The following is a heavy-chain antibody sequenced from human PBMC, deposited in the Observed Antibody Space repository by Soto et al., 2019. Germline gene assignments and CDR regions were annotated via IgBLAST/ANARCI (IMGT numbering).Heavy chain of an antibody. Sequence: GSGPTLVNPTQTLTLTCTFSGFSLSTSGMCVSWIRQPPGKALEWLALIDWDDDKYYSTSLKTRLTISKDTSKNQVVLTMTNMDPVDTATYYCARSVGDLASTEPYYYGMDVWGQGTTVTVSS. CDR1: GFSLSTSGMC. CDR2: IDWDDDK. D-gene: IGHD3-10*01. J-gene: IGHJ6*02. V-gene: IGHV2-70*01. CDR3: ARSVGDLASTEPYYYGMDV.